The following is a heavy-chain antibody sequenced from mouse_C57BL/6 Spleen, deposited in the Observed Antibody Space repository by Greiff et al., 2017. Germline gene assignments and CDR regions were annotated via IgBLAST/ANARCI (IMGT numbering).Heavy chain of an antibody. CDR1: GFNINDYY. Sequence: EVQLVESGAELVKPGASVKLSCTASGFNINDYYMHWVKQRTEQGLEWIGRIDPEDGETKYAPKFQGKATITADTSSNTAYLQLSSLTSEDTAVYYCARNPFMVTTRAMDYWGQGTSVTVSS. CDR2: IDPEDGET. V-gene: IGHV14-2*01. D-gene: IGHD2-2*01. CDR3: ARNPFMVTTRAMDY. J-gene: IGHJ4*01.